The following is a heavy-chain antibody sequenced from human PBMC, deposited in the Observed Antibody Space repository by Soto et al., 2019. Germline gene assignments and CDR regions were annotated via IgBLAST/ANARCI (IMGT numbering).Heavy chain of an antibody. V-gene: IGHV1-2*04. Sequence: ASVKVSCKASGYTFTGYYMHWVRQAPGQGLEWMGWINPNSGGTNYAQKFQGWVTMTRDTSISTAYMELRSLRSDDTAVYYCARDRSRFLEWLSMPFDYWGQGTLVTVSS. CDR3: ARDRSRFLEWLSMPFDY. CDR2: INPNSGGT. CDR1: GYTFTGYY. D-gene: IGHD3-3*01. J-gene: IGHJ4*02.